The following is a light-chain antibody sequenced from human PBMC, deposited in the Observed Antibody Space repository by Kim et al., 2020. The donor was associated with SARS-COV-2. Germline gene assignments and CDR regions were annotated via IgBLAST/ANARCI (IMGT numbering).Light chain of an antibody. CDR3: QSYDSSLSGYV. V-gene: IGLV1-40*01. Sequence: TPSRTGTSSNLVAGYAVHWYQQLPGTAPNLLIYDHTPRPSGVPVRFAGAKSGTSASLAITGLQDEDEADYYCQSYDSSLSGYVFGTGTKVTVL. CDR2: DHT. CDR1: SSNLVAGYA. J-gene: IGLJ1*01.